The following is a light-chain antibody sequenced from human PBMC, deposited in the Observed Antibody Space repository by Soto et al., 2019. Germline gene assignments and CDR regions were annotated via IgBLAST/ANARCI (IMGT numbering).Light chain of an antibody. Sequence: DIQMTQSPSSLSASVGERVSITCRASQNISSYLTWYQQKPGKAPEFLIYAASNLQSGVPSTFSGSGSGTDFTLTISSLQPEDFATYYCQQSYTTPLTFGGGTKVEIK. CDR3: QQSYTTPLT. J-gene: IGKJ4*01. CDR1: QNISSY. CDR2: AAS. V-gene: IGKV1-39*01.